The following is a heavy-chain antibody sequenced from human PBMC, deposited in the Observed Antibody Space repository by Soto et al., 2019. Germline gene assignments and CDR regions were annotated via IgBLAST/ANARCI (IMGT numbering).Heavy chain of an antibody. V-gene: IGHV1-18*01. D-gene: IGHD5-12*01. CDR1: GYTFTSYG. CDR2: ISAYNGNT. CDR3: ARVHLVATSEYFQH. Sequence: ASVKVSCKASGYTFTSYGISWVRQAPGQGLEWMGWISAYNGNTNYAQKLQGRVTMTTDTSTSTAYMELRSLRSDDTAVYYCARVHLVATSEYFQHWGQGTLVTVSS. J-gene: IGHJ1*01.